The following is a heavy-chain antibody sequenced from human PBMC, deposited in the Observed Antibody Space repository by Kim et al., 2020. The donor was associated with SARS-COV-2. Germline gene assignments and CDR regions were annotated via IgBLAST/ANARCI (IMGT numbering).Heavy chain of an antibody. J-gene: IGHJ3*01. Sequence: ASVKVSCKVSGYDLTELFINWVRQSPDKGLEWMGGFDREDGDTLSARKFDGRITLTEDTDIDTVYMELRRLTSEDTAVYYCATDVPPEPGIAAGNWRFHFSYAMDVWGQGTSVTVSS. CDR2: FDREDGDT. CDR3: ATDVPPEPGIAAGNWRFHFSYAMDV. CDR1: GYDLTELF. V-gene: IGHV1-24*01. D-gene: IGHD6-13*01.